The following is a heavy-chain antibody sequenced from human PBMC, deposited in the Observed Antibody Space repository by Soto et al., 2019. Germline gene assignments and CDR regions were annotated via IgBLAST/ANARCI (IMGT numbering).Heavy chain of an antibody. Sequence: QVQLVESGGGVVQPGRSLRLSCAASGFTFKNYGMHWVRQAPGKGLEWVASVSHDGSDIRYGDPVKGRFTISRDNSKNIVYLQMNSLRPEDTATYYCARRKTVFGVTDRASIDYWGQGTLVTVSA. CDR2: VSHDGSDI. D-gene: IGHD3-3*01. J-gene: IGHJ4*02. CDR1: GFTFKNYG. CDR3: ARRKTVFGVTDRASIDY. V-gene: IGHV3-30*03.